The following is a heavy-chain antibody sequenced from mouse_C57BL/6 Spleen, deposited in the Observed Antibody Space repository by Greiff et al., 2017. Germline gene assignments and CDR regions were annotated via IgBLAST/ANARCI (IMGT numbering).Heavy chain of an antibody. CDR1: GFTFSDYY. J-gene: IGHJ4*01. D-gene: IGHD2-14*01. CDR3: ARIGNYAMDY. Sequence: EVKLVESEGGLVQPGSSMKLSCTASGFTFSDYYMAWVRQVPEKGLEWVANINYDGSSTYYLDSLKSRFIISGDNAKNILYLQRSSLKSEDTATYYCARIGNYAMDYWGQGTSVTVSS. V-gene: IGHV5-16*01. CDR2: INYDGSST.